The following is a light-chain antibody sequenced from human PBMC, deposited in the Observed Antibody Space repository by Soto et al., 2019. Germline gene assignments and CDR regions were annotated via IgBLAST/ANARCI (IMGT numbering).Light chain of an antibody. CDR2: GAS. V-gene: IGKV3-20*01. CDR3: QQYTSYLT. J-gene: IGKJ1*01. Sequence: EIVLTQSPGSLSLSPGQIATLSCRASQSVDTTFFAWDKKKPGQSPRLLVYGASKRATGIPARFSGSGSGTDFTLIISGLEPEYFAVNDCQQYTSYLTFGQGTKVEIK. CDR1: QSVDTTF.